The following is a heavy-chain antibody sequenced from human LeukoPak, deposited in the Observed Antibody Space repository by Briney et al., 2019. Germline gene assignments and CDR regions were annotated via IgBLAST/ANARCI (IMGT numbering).Heavy chain of an antibody. CDR3: ARVARYSSTEADY. CDR2: INPKSGGR. V-gene: IGHV1-2*02. D-gene: IGHD6-13*01. J-gene: IGHJ4*02. CDR1: GYSFTDYY. Sequence: ASVKVSCKASGYSFTDYYIHWVRQAPGQGLEWMGWINPKSGGRNYAQKFHGRVTLTRDTSISTAYMELSRLTSDDTAVYFCARVARYSSTEADYWGQGTLVSVSS.